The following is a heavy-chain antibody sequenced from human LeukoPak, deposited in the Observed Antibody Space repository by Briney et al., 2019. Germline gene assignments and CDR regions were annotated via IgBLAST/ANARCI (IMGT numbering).Heavy chain of an antibody. J-gene: IGHJ4*02. CDR3: ARDRWGYSYGGD. D-gene: IGHD5-18*01. Sequence: GGSLRLSCAASGFTFSSYAMHWVRQAPGKGLEWVALISYDGTNKYYADSVKGRFTISRDNAKNSLYLQMNSLRAEDTAVYYCARDRWGYSYGGDWGQGTLVTVSS. V-gene: IGHV3-30*04. CDR1: GFTFSSYA. CDR2: ISYDGTNK.